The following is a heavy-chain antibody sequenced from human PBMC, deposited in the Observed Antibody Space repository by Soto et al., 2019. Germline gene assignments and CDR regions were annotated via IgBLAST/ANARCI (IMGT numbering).Heavy chain of an antibody. CDR3: ARWKYSYADLPGDWFDS. V-gene: IGHV4-61*01. D-gene: IGHD3-16*01. CDR1: GASLTSGSYY. Sequence: SETLSITCTVSGASLTSGSYYWSWVRQPPGKGLEWIAYIYRSGSTNYNPSLKSRATISVDTSKNQFSLRLTSVTPADTAMYYCARWKYSYADLPGDWFDSWGQGTLVTVSS. CDR2: IYRSGST. J-gene: IGHJ5*01.